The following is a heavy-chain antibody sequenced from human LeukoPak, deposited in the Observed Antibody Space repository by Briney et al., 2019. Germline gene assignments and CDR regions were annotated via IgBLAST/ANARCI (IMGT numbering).Heavy chain of an antibody. V-gene: IGHV3-23*01. CDR3: ANGGLWLPTRTA. D-gene: IGHD3-22*01. Sequence: GGSLRLSCAASGFTFSTYAMSWVRQAPGKGLEWVSSISGSGGSTYYADSVKGRFTISRDNSKNTLSLQMNSLRVEDTAVYYCANGGLWLPTRTAWGQGTLVTVSS. CDR2: ISGSGGST. CDR1: GFTFSTYA. J-gene: IGHJ5*02.